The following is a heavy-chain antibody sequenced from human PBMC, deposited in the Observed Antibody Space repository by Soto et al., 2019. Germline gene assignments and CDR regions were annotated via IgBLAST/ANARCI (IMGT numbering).Heavy chain of an antibody. CDR1: GGSISSNY. J-gene: IGHJ6*02. CDR2: IYYSGST. Sequence: SETLSLTCTVSGGSISSNYWSWIRQPPGKGLEWIGYIYYSGSTNYNPSLKSRATISVDTSKNQFSLKLSSVTAADTGVYYCASDRLFRFLGAKYCYYGMDVWGQGTTVTVSS. CDR3: ASDRLFRFLGAKYCYYGMDV. V-gene: IGHV4-59*01. D-gene: IGHD3-3*01.